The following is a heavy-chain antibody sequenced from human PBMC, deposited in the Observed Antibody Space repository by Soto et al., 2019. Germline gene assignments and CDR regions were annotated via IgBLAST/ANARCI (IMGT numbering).Heavy chain of an antibody. CDR3: ALWSTIRRRSAYYYYGMDV. J-gene: IGHJ6*02. Sequence: SVKVSCRASGGTFSSYAISWVRQAPGQGLEWMGGIIPIFGTANYEQKFQGRVTITADKSTSTAYMELSSMRSEDTAVYYCALWSTIRRRSAYYYYGMDVWGQGPTVTV. CDR2: IIPIFGTA. CDR1: GGTFSSYA. D-gene: IGHD3-10*01. V-gene: IGHV1-69*06.